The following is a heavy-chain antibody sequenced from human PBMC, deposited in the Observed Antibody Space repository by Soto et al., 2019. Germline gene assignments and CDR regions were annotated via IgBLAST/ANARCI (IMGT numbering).Heavy chain of an antibody. Sequence: PGGSLRLSCAASGFIFSSHSMNWVRQAPGKGLEWVSYISSSSSTIYYADSVKGRFTISRDNAKNSLSLQMNSLRAEDTAVYYCARDNPSGYGDCWGQGTLVTV. CDR2: ISSSSSTI. J-gene: IGHJ4*02. V-gene: IGHV3-48*01. CDR3: ARDNPSGYGDC. CDR1: GFIFSSHS. D-gene: IGHD5-12*01.